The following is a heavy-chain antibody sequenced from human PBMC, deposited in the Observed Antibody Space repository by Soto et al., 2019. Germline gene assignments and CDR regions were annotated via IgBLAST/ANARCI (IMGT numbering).Heavy chain of an antibody. D-gene: IGHD3-22*01. Sequence: QVQLQESGPGLVKPSQTLSLTCTVSGGSISSGAYYWSWIRQHPGKGLEWIGYIYYSGSTYYNPSRKGPVTISVDTSKNQFSLKLSSVPSADTAVYYCAIYDSSGSRGFQHWGQGPLVTVSS. V-gene: IGHV4-31*01. CDR2: IYYSGST. J-gene: IGHJ1*01. CDR1: GGSISSGAYY. CDR3: AIYDSSGSRGFQH.